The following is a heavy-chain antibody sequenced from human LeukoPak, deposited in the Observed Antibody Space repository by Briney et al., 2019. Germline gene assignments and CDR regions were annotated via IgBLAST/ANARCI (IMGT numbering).Heavy chain of an antibody. J-gene: IGHJ4*02. CDR2: ISWNSGSI. V-gene: IGHV3-9*01. Sequence: GGSLRLSCAASGFTFSSYAMSWVRQAPGKGLEWVSGISWNSGSIDYADSVKGRFTISRDNAKNSLYLQMNSLRAEDTALYYCAKDMGGGIAVAGTDYWGQGTLVTVSS. CDR1: GFTFSSYA. D-gene: IGHD6-19*01. CDR3: AKDMGGGIAVAGTDY.